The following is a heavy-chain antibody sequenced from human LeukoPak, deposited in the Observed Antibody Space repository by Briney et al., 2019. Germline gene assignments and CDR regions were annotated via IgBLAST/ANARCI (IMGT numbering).Heavy chain of an antibody. D-gene: IGHD3-10*01. CDR2: IWYDGSNE. J-gene: IGHJ4*02. CDR1: GFTFSSYG. V-gene: IGHV3-33*01. Sequence: SLRLSCAASGFTFSSYGMHWVRQAPGKGLEWVAVIWYDGSNEYYADSVKGRFTISRDNSKNTLSLQMNSLRAEDTAVYYCARDYRHYMDYWGQGTLVTVSS. CDR3: ARDYRHYMDY.